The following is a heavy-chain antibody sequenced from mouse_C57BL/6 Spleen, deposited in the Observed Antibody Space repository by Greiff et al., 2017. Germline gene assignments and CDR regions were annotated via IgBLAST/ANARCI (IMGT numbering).Heavy chain of an antibody. CDR1: GYTFTSYW. J-gene: IGHJ4*01. D-gene: IGHD1-1*01. V-gene: IGHV1-7*01. Sequence: QVQLKESGAELAKPGASVKLSCKASGYTFTSYWMHWVKQRPGQGLEWIGYINPSSGYTKYNQKFKDKATLTADKSSSTAYMQLSSLTYEDSAVYYCARGTTVVATDYYAMDYWGQGTSGTVSS. CDR2: INPSSGYT. CDR3: ARGTTVVATDYYAMDY.